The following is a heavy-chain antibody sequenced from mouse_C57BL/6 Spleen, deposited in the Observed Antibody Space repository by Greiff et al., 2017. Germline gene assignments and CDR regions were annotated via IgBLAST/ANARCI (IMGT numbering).Heavy chain of an antibody. CDR3: AIPTVVEGFAY. D-gene: IGHD1-1*01. V-gene: IGHV1-74*01. CDR1: GYTFTSYW. J-gene: IGHJ3*01. Sequence: VQLQQPGAELVKPGASVKVSCKASGYTFTSYWMHWVKQRPGQGLEWIGRIHPSDSDTNYNQKFKGKATLTVDKSSSTAYMQLSSLTSEDSAVYYCAIPTVVEGFAYWGQGTLVTVSA. CDR2: IHPSDSDT.